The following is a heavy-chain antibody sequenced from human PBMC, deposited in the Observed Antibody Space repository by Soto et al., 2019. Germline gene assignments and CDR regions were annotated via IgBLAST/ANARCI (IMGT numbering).Heavy chain of an antibody. Sequence: QVQLVQSGAEVEKPGASVKVSCKASGYTFTSYAISWVRQAPGQRLEWMGRISTYNGNTNYAQKLQGRVTLTTDTSTSTAYMELRSLRSDDTAVYYCARDAGTDWFDPWGQGTLVTVSS. CDR2: ISTYNGNT. CDR1: GYTFTSYA. D-gene: IGHD6-13*01. V-gene: IGHV1-18*01. CDR3: ARDAGTDWFDP. J-gene: IGHJ5*02.